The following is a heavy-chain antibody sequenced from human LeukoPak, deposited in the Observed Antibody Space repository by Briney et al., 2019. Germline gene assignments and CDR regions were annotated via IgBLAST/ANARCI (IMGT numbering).Heavy chain of an antibody. CDR2: IKQDGSEK. V-gene: IGHV3-7*01. CDR1: GFTFSSYW. J-gene: IGHJ4*02. D-gene: IGHD2-8*01. Sequence: PGGSLRLSCAASGFTFSSYWMSWVRQAPGKGLEWVANIKQDGSEKYYVDSVKGRFTISRDNAKNSLYLQMNSLRAEDTAVYYCASMSGDIFGCTNGVCYTFDYWGQGTLVTVSS. CDR3: ASMSGDIFGCTNGVCYTFDY.